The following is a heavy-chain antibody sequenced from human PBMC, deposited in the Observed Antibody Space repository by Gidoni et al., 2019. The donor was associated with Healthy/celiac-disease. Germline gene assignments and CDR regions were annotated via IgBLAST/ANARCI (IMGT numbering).Heavy chain of an antibody. D-gene: IGHD6-19*01. CDR3: ARVFYSSGWTGYFDY. Sequence: QLQLQESGPGLVKPSETLSLTCTVPGGSISSSSYDWGWIRQPPGKGLGWIGSLYYGGSTYYNPSLKSRVTISVDTSKNQFSLKLSSVTAADTAVYYCARVFYSSGWTGYFDYWGQGTLVTVSS. CDR2: LYYGGST. V-gene: IGHV4-39*01. J-gene: IGHJ4*02. CDR1: GGSISSSSYD.